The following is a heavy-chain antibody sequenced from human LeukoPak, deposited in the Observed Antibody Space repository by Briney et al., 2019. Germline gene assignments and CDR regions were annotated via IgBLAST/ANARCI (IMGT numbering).Heavy chain of an antibody. J-gene: IGHJ4*02. CDR1: GYTFISYW. CDR3: ARLEYDILTGYRFGY. Sequence: GESLRISCKGSGYTFISYWITWVRQMPGKGLEWMGRIDPSDSYTNYSPSFQGHVTISAAKSISTAYLQWSSLKASDTAMYYCARLEYDILTGYRFGYWGQGTLVTVSS. V-gene: IGHV5-10-1*01. D-gene: IGHD3-9*01. CDR2: IDPSDSYT.